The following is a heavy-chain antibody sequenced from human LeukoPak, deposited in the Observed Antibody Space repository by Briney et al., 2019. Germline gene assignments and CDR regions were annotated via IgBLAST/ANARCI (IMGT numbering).Heavy chain of an antibody. D-gene: IGHD4-23*01. CDR2: INWNGGST. Sequence: GGYLRLSCAASGFTFDDYGMSWVRQAPGKGLEWVSGINWNGGSTGYADSVKGRFTISRDNAKNSLYLQMNSLRAEDTALYFCARDSSYGGNCDYWGQGTLVTVSS. CDR3: ARDSSYGGNCDY. V-gene: IGHV3-20*04. J-gene: IGHJ4*02. CDR1: GFTFDDYG.